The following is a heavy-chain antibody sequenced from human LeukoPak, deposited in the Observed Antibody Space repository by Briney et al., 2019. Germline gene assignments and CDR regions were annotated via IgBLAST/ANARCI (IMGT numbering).Heavy chain of an antibody. CDR2: IYYSGST. J-gene: IGHJ4*02. D-gene: IGHD3-22*01. CDR3: ASDLSSGYYPSYFDY. V-gene: IGHV4-31*03. Sequence: SQTLSLTCTVSGGSISSGGYYWSWIRQHPGKGLEWIGYIYYSGSTYYNPSLKSRVTISVDTSKNQFSLKLSSVTAADTAVYYCASDLSSGYYPSYFDYWGQGTLVTVFS. CDR1: GGSISSGGYY.